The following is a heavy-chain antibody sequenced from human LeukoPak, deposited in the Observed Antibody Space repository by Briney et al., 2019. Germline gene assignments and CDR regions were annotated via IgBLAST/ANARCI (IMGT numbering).Heavy chain of an antibody. CDR1: GFTFSSYA. V-gene: IGHV3-23*01. D-gene: IGHD6-19*01. CDR2: ISGSGGST. CDR3: AKVSGIAVAGASDY. Sequence: PGGSLRLSCAASGFTFSSYAMSWVRQAPGKGLEWVSAISGSGGSTYYADSVKGRFTISRDNSKNTRDLQMNSLRAEDTAVYYCAKVSGIAVAGASDYWGQGTLVTVSS. J-gene: IGHJ4*02.